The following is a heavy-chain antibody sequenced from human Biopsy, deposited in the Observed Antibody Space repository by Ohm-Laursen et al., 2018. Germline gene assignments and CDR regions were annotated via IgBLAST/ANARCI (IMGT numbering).Heavy chain of an antibody. CDR2: VYYTGST. J-gene: IGHJ2*01. CDR3: ARDRGYYSDRTVPGYFDL. CDR1: GDSISSYY. Sequence: GTLSLTCAVSGDSISSYYWSWIRQPPGKGLQWIGYVYYTGSTDYNPSLQSRVTISVDTSKNHFSLRLRSVTPADTTIYYCARDRGYYSDRTVPGYFDLWGRGTLVTVSS. D-gene: IGHD3-22*01. V-gene: IGHV4-59*01.